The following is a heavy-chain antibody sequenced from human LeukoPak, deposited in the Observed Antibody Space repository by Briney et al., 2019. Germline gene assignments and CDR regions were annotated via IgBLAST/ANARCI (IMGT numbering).Heavy chain of an antibody. CDR2: ISSSSSYI. CDR3: ARDSEPDFWSGYYCLDY. D-gene: IGHD3-3*01. Sequence: GGSLRLSCAASGFTFSSYAMNWVRQAPGKGLEWVSSISSSSSYIYYADSVKGRFTISRDNAKNSLYLRMNSLRAEDTALYYCARDSEPDFWSGYYCLDYWGQGTLVTVSS. CDR1: GFTFSSYA. V-gene: IGHV3-21*01. J-gene: IGHJ4*02.